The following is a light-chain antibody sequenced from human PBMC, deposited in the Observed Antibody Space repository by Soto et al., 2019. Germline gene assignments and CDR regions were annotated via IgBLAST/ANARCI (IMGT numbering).Light chain of an antibody. V-gene: IGKV1-27*01. CDR3: QHYNSYSEA. CDR1: QVIGNY. J-gene: IGKJ1*01. CDR2: GAY. Sequence: DIQMTQSPSSLSASVGDRVTITCQASQVIGNYLAWYQQKPGKVPKLLIYGAYTLQSGVPSRFSGSGSGTEFTLTISSLQPDDFATYYCQHYNSYSEAFGQGTKVDIK.